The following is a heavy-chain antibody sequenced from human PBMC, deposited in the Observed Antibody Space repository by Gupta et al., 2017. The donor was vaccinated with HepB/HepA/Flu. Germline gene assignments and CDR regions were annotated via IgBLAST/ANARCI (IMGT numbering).Heavy chain of an antibody. Sequence: QVQLVQSGAEVKKPGSSVKVSCKASGGTFSSYAISWVRQAPGQGLEWMGGIIPIFGTANYAQKFQGRVTITSDESTSPAYMELSRLSSEDTAVYYCARVRNWGYHFDYWGQGTLVTVSS. D-gene: IGHD7-27*01. V-gene: IGHV1-69*01. J-gene: IGHJ4*02. CDR1: GGTFSSYA. CDR2: IIPIFGTA. CDR3: ARVRNWGYHFDY.